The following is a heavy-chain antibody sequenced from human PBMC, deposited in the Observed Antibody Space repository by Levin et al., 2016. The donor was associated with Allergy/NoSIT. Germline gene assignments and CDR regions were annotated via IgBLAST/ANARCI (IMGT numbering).Heavy chain of an antibody. CDR1: GFPLRPYT. CDR2: ITISTEFT. J-gene: IGHJ3*02. D-gene: IGHD1-26*01. Sequence: GESLKISCEVSGFPLRPYTMSWVRQAPGKGLEWVASITISTEFTIYAASVQGRFIVSTNNARDTLYLQMNALRVEDTGVFFCARDLRDQRSRSSGFDIWGRGTMVTVSS. CDR3: ARDLRDQRSRSSGFDI. V-gene: IGHV3-21*01.